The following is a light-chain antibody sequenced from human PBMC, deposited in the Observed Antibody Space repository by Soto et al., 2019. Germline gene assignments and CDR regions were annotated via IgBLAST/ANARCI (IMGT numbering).Light chain of an antibody. CDR1: TGAVTSAYN. V-gene: IGLV7-43*01. CDR3: LLYYGGAHV. J-gene: IGLJ1*01. Sequence: QAVVTQEPSPSASPGGAFTLTGSSSTGAVTSAYNPNRFQQNPGQSRRALIYSTSNKHSWTPARFSGSLLGGKAALTLSGVQPEDEAEYYCLLYYGGAHVFGTGTTVTVL. CDR2: STS.